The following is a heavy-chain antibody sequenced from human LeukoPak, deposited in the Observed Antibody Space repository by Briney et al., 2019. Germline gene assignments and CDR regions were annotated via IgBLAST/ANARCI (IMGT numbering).Heavy chain of an antibody. CDR1: GFTFSSYG. V-gene: IGHV3-30*18. J-gene: IGHJ4*02. D-gene: IGHD3-10*01. CDR3: AKSTLWFGESMGYYFDY. Sequence: GRSLRLSCAASGFTFSSYGMHWVRQAPGKGLEWVAVISYDGSNKYYADSVKGRFTISRDNSKNTLYLQMNSLRAEDTAVYYCAKSTLWFGESMGYYFDYWGQGTLVTVSS. CDR2: ISYDGSNK.